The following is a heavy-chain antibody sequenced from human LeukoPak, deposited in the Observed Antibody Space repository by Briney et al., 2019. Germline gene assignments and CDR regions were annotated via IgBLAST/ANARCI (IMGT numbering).Heavy chain of an antibody. Sequence: GGSLRLSCVASGFTFRDYYMSWIRRAPGKGLEWVSVIYSGGSIYYADSVKGRFTISRDKSKNTLYLQMNSLRAEDTAVYYCARPPYGGVDYWGQGTLVTVSS. CDR1: GFTFRDYY. CDR3: ARPPYGGVDY. D-gene: IGHD4-23*01. CDR2: IYSGGSI. J-gene: IGHJ4*02. V-gene: IGHV3-66*04.